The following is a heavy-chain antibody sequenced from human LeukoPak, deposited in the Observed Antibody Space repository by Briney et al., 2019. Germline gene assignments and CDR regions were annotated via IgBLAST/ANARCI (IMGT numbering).Heavy chain of an antibody. Sequence: SESLSLTCTVSGGSISSSSYYWGWIRQPPGKGLEWIGSIYYSGSTYHNPSLKSRVTISVDTSKNQFSLKLISVTVADTAIYYCARGQGATVPQVGKNWFDPWGQGTRVTVSS. V-gene: IGHV4-39*07. CDR1: GGSISSSSYY. CDR2: IYYSGST. D-gene: IGHD1-26*01. J-gene: IGHJ5*02. CDR3: ARGQGATVPQVGKNWFDP.